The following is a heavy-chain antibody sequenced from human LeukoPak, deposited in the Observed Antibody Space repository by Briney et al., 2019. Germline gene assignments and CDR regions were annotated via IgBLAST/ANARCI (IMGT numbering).Heavy chain of an antibody. J-gene: IGHJ3*01. Sequence: SETLSLTCTVSGDSISSYYWNWIRQPPGKGLEWIGYIYYNGSTNYNPSLKSRVTISVDTSKNHFSLKLRSVTAADTAVYYCARDPVGGTATVNAFDVWGQGTVVTVSS. CDR1: GDSISSYY. CDR3: ARDPVGGTATVNAFDV. V-gene: IGHV4-59*01. D-gene: IGHD1-26*01. CDR2: IYYNGST.